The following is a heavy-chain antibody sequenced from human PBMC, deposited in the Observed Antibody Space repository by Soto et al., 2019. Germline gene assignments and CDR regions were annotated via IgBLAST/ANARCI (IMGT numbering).Heavy chain of an antibody. J-gene: IGHJ4*02. CDR3: AKDRAPDGVYSFDY. D-gene: IGHD2-8*01. CDR1: GFSFTSYA. V-gene: IGHV3-23*01. Sequence: GGSLRLSCAASGFSFTSYAMIWVRQAPGKGLEWVSYLSGRTTYYADSVKGRFTISRDNSKNIVYLQMNSLRVEDTAVYYCAKDRAPDGVYSFDYWGQGALVTVSS. CDR2: LSGRTT.